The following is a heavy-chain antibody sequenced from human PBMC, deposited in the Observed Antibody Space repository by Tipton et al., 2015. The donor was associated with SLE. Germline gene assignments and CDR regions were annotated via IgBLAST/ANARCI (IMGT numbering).Heavy chain of an antibody. CDR3: TIDGLGNTWEGNFQH. V-gene: IGHV3-15*01. CDR2: IKKKTDGGTT. D-gene: IGHD1-26*01. Sequence: SLRLSCAASGITFSDAWMSWVRQAPGGGLEWVGRIKKKTDGGTTDFAAPMEGRFTISRDDSKNTLYLQMNNLRTEDTAVYFCTIDGLGNTWEGNFQHWGQGTLVTVSS. J-gene: IGHJ1*01. CDR1: GITFSDAW.